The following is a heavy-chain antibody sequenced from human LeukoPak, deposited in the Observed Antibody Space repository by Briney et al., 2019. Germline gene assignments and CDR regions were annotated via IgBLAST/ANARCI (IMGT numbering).Heavy chain of an antibody. CDR1: GFTFSTYA. CDR3: AHGAMYQLDY. CDR2: ISGTGGSI. Sequence: PGGSLRLSCVGTGFTFSTYAMTWVRQAPGKGLEWVSLISGTGGSIYYADSVKGRFTISRDNFKNTLYLQMNSLRAEDTAVYYCAHGAMYQLDYWGQGTLVTVSS. D-gene: IGHD2-2*01. J-gene: IGHJ4*02. V-gene: IGHV3-23*01.